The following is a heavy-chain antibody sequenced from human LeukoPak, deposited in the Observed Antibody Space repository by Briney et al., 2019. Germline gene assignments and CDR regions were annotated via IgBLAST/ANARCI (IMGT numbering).Heavy chain of an antibody. CDR2: IYYSGST. CDR1: GGSISSGGYY. V-gene: IGHV4-31*03. Sequence: NASETLSLTCTVSGGSISSGGYYWSWIRQHPGKGLEWIGYIYYSGSTYYNPSLKSRVTISVDTSKNQFSLKPSSVTAADTAVYYSARGTVLQLWLPFDYWGQGTLVSVSS. J-gene: IGHJ4*02. D-gene: IGHD5-18*01. CDR3: ARGTVLQLWLPFDY.